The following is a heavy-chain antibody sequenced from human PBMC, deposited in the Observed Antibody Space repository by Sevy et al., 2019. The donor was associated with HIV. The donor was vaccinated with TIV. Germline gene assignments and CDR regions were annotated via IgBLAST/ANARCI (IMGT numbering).Heavy chain of an antibody. V-gene: IGHV3-15*01. CDR2: IKSKTDGGTT. Sequence: GSLRLSCAASGFTFSNAWMSWVRQAPGKGLEWVGRIKSKTDGGTTDYAAPVKGRFTISRDDSKNTLYLQMNSLKTEDTAVYYCTTEVYYYDSSGYYPFDYWGQGTLVTVSS. J-gene: IGHJ4*02. D-gene: IGHD3-22*01. CDR1: GFTFSNAW. CDR3: TTEVYYYDSSGYYPFDY.